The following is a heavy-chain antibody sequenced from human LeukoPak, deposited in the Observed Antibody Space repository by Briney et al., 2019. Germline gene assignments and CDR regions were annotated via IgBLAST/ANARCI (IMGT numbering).Heavy chain of an antibody. CDR1: GFTVSSNY. V-gene: IGHV3-53*01. CDR2: YYSGGDT. J-gene: IGHJ4*02. Sequence: PGGSLRLSCAASGFTVSSNYMTWVRQAPGKGLEWVSVYYSGGDTYYADSVKGRFTISRDNSKNTVYLQMNSLRAGDTAVYYCARTLAYDSSGYYRGYFDYWGQGTLVTVSS. D-gene: IGHD3-22*01. CDR3: ARTLAYDSSGYYRGYFDY.